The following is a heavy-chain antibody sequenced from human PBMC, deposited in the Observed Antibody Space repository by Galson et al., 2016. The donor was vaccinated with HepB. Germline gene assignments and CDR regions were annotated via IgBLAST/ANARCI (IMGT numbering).Heavy chain of an antibody. J-gene: IGHJ6*02. Sequence: SCKASGGTFSNYAISWVRQAPGQGLEWMGGIIPIFGTANYAQKFQGRVTITADESTSTAYMELSSLRSEDTAVYYCAQPRTTVTTLYYYYGMVVWGQGTTVTVSS. V-gene: IGHV1-69*01. D-gene: IGHD4-17*01. CDR1: GGTFSNYA. CDR3: AQPRTTVTTLYYYYGMVV. CDR2: IIPIFGTA.